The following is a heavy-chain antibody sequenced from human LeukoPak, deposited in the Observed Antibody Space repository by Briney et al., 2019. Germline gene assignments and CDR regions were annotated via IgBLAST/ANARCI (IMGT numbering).Heavy chain of an antibody. V-gene: IGHV1-3*01. CDR1: GYSFTSYA. Sequence: ASVRVSCKASGYSFTSYAMHWVRQAPGQRLEWMGWINAGNGNTKYSQKFQGRVSITRDTSASTAYMELSSLRSEDTAVYYCARGAGDYYFDYWGQGTLVTVSS. D-gene: IGHD3-16*01. J-gene: IGHJ4*02. CDR2: INAGNGNT. CDR3: ARGAGDYYFDY.